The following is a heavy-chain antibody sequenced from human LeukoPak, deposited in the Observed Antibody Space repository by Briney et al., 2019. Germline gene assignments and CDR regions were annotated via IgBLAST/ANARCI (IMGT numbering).Heavy chain of an antibody. J-gene: IGHJ5*02. Sequence: ASVKVSCKASGYTFTSYDINWVRQATGQGLEWMGWMNPNSGNTGYAQKFRGRVTITRNTSISTAYIELSSLRSEDTAVYYCARLYCSSTSCYTEYNWFDPWGQGTLVTVSS. V-gene: IGHV1-8*03. CDR2: MNPNSGNT. CDR3: ARLYCSSTSCYTEYNWFDP. D-gene: IGHD2-2*02. CDR1: GYTFTSYD.